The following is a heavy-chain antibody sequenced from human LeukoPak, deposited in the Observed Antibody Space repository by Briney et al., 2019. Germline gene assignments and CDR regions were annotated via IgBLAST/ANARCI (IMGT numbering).Heavy chain of an antibody. V-gene: IGHV1-69*13. CDR2: IIPIFGTA. CDR1: GYTFTGYY. D-gene: IGHD3-22*01. Sequence: ASVKVSCKASGYTFTGYYMHWVRQAPGQGLEWMGGIIPIFGTANYAQKFQGRVTITADESTSTAYMELSSLRSEDTAVYYCASGRGLVVIDYWGQGTLVTVSS. CDR3: ASGRGLVVIDY. J-gene: IGHJ4*02.